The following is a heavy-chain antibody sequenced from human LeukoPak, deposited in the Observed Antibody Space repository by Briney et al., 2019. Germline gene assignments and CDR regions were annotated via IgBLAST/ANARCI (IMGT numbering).Heavy chain of an antibody. D-gene: IGHD5-18*01. CDR2: IKQDRSEK. J-gene: IGHJ4*02. V-gene: IGHV3-7*01. CDR3: ARDLSGVTGYTYGRGIDY. Sequence: SLRLSCAASGFTFSNYWMSWVRQAPGKGLEWVANIKQDRSEKYYVDSVKGRFTISRDNAKTSLYLQMNSLRAEDTAVYYCARDLSGVTGYTYGRGIDYWGQGTLVTVSS. CDR1: GFTFSNYW.